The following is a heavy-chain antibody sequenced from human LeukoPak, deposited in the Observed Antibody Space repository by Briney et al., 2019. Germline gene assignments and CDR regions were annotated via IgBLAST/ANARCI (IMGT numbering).Heavy chain of an antibody. D-gene: IGHD4-17*01. CDR3: ARDMYYGDYEIDY. CDR2: ITSSSSTI. CDR1: GFTFSSYN. J-gene: IGHJ4*02. V-gene: IGHV3-48*02. Sequence: PGGSLRLSCAASGFTFSSYNMNWVRHAPGKGLEWVSYITSSSSTIYYTDSVKGRFTISRDNAKNSLFLQMNSLRDEDTAVYYCARDMYYGDYEIDYWGQGTLVTVSS.